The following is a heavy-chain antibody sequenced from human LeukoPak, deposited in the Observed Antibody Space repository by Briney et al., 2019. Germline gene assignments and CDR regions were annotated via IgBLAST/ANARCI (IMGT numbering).Heavy chain of an antibody. J-gene: IGHJ4*02. CDR2: INPSGGST. V-gene: IGHV1-46*01. D-gene: IGHD3-22*01. Sequence: ASVKVSCKASGYTFTSYYMHWARQAPGQGLEWMGIINPSGGSTSYAQKFQGRVTMTSDTSTSTVYMELSSLRSEDTAVYYCARGPYYYDSSGLFDYWGQGTLVTVSS. CDR3: ARGPYYYDSSGLFDY. CDR1: GYTFTSYY.